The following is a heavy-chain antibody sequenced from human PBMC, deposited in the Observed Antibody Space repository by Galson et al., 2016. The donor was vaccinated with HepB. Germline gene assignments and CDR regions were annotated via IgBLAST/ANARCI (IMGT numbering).Heavy chain of an antibody. CDR1: GFTFSNYG. Sequence: SLRLSCAASGFTFSNYGMHWVRQAPGKGLEWVANIKQDGSEEYYVDSVKGRFTISRDNANNSLYLQMNSLRAEDTAVYYCARAKSFGREIYYYLYYGLDVWGQGTTVTVSS. CDR3: ARAKSFGREIYYYLYYGLDV. D-gene: IGHD3-10*01. J-gene: IGHJ6*02. V-gene: IGHV3-7*03. CDR2: IKQDGSEE.